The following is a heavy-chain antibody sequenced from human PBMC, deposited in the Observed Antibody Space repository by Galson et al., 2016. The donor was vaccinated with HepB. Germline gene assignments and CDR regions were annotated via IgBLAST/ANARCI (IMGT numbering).Heavy chain of an antibody. D-gene: IGHD3-3*01. J-gene: IGHJ4*02. CDR1: GFSFSSYV. CDR2: IGSDGRSK. V-gene: IGHV3-64D*09. Sequence: SLRLSCAASGFSFSSYVMFWVRQAPGKGLEFVSAIGSDGRSKHYADSLRGRFTVSRDNSKNMLYLQMSSLRAEDTAVYYCGKYEVDYWGQGTLVTVSS. CDR3: GKYEVDY.